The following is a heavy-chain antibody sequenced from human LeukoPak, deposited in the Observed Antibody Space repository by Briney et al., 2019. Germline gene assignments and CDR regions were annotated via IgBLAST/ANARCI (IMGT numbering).Heavy chain of an antibody. J-gene: IGHJ4*02. D-gene: IGHD6-13*01. CDR1: GFTFSSYE. CDR3: AKEGSSWSTFDY. CDR2: ISSSGSTI. V-gene: IGHV3-48*03. Sequence: GGSLRLSCAASGFTFSSYEMNWVRQAPGKGLEWVSYISSSGSTIYYADSVKGRFTISRDNAKNSLYLQMNSLRAEDMALYYCAKEGSSWSTFDYWGQGTLVTVSS.